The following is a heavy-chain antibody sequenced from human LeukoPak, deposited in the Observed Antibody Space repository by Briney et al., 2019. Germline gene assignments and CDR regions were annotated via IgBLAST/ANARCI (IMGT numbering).Heavy chain of an antibody. D-gene: IGHD6-13*01. V-gene: IGHV3-23*01. J-gene: IGHJ4*02. CDR3: ARVDSSSWLTY. CDR1: GFTFSTYS. CDR2: ISASGSNP. Sequence: GGSLRLSCAASGFTFSTYSMSWVRQAPGKGLEWVAAISASGSNPHYSDSVKGRFTISRDDSKNTVYLQMNSLRAEDTGVYYCARVDSSSWLTYWGQGTLVTVSS.